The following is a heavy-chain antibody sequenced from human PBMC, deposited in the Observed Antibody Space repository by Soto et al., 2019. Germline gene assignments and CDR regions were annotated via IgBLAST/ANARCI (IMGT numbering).Heavy chain of an antibody. CDR3: AKVWGASRITMIVERNVFDI. D-gene: IGHD3-22*01. Sequence: PGGSLRLSCAASGFTFRSYAMSWVRQAPGKGLEWVSAISGSGGSTYYADSVKGRFTISRDNSKNTLYLQMNSLRAENTAVYNKAKVWGASRITMIVERNVFDIWGQGKMVTVS. V-gene: IGHV3-23*01. J-gene: IGHJ3*02. CDR1: GFTFRSYA. CDR2: ISGSGGST.